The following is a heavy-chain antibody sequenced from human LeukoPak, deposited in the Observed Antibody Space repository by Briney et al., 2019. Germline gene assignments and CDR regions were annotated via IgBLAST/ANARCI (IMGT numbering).Heavy chain of an antibody. CDR1: GYSISSSNW. D-gene: IGHD2-15*01. V-gene: IGHV4-28*01. CDR3: ARKGYCSGGSCYSEDWFDP. J-gene: IGHJ5*02. CDR2: IYYSGST. Sequence: SETLSLTCAVSGYSISSSNWWGWIRQPPGKGLEWIGYIYYSGSTYYNPSLKSRVTMSVDTSKNQFSLKLSSVTAVDTAVYYCARKGYCSGGSCYSEDWFDPWGQGTLVTVSS.